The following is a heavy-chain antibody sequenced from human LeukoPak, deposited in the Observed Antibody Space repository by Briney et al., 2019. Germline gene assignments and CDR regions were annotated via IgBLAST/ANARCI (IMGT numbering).Heavy chain of an antibody. Sequence: ASVKVSCKASGYTFTGYYMHWVRQAPGQGLEWMGWINPNSGSTNYAQKLQGRVTMTRDTSISTAYMELRRLRSDDTAVYYCARDFRGVYYDILSGNYYYCGMDVWGQGATVSVSS. CDR2: INPNSGST. V-gene: IGHV1-2*02. J-gene: IGHJ6*02. CDR1: GYTFTGYY. CDR3: ARDFRGVYYDILSGNYYYCGMDV. D-gene: IGHD3-9*01.